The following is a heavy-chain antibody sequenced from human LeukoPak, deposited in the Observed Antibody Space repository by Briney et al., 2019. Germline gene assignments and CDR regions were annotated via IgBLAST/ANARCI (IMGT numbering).Heavy chain of an antibody. V-gene: IGHV3-23*01. Sequence: GGSLRLSCAASGLTFRNYAMSWVRQAPGKGLEWVSAISGRGDSTYYADSVKGRFTISRDNSKNTLYLQMNSLKAEDSAIYYCAKAQSYGYSDYWGQGTLVAVSS. CDR3: AKAQSYGYSDY. CDR2: ISGRGDST. D-gene: IGHD3-16*01. CDR1: GLTFRNYA. J-gene: IGHJ4*02.